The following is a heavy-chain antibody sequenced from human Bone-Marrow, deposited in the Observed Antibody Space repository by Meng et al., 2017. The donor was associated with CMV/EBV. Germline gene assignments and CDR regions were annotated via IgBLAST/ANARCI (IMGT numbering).Heavy chain of an antibody. Sequence: GGSLRLSCAASGFTFSNYWMSWVRQAPGKGLEWVSSISSSSSYIYYADSVKGRFTISRDNAKNSLYLQMNSLRAEDTAVYYCARDRLRGVVVPAVTLNWFDPWGQGTLVTVSS. D-gene: IGHD2-2*01. CDR1: GFTFSNYW. V-gene: IGHV3-21*01. CDR3: ARDRLRGVVVPAVTLNWFDP. CDR2: ISSSSSYI. J-gene: IGHJ5*02.